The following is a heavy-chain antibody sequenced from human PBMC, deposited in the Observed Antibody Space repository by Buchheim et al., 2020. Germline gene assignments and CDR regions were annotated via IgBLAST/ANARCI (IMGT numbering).Heavy chain of an antibody. V-gene: IGHV3-66*01. Sequence: EVQLVESGGGLVQPGGSLRLSCAASGFTVSSNYMSWVRQAPGKGLEWASVIYSGGSTYYADSVKGRFTISRDNSKNRLYLQMNSLRAEDTAVYYCARGRIGYYDSSGYYDYYYYGMDVWGQGTT. J-gene: IGHJ6*02. CDR2: IYSGGST. CDR1: GFTVSSNY. D-gene: IGHD3-22*01. CDR3: ARGRIGYYDSSGYYDYYYYGMDV.